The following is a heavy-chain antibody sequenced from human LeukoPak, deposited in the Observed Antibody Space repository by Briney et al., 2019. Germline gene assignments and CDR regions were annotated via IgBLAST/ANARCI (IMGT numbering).Heavy chain of an antibody. V-gene: IGHV3-23*01. CDR2: ISGSGNNT. D-gene: IGHD3-10*01. Sequence: QPGGSLRLSCAASGFTFSSYSMNWVRQAPGKGLYWASTISGSGNNTYYADSVKGRFTISRDNSKNTLYLQMNSLRVEDTAVYYCAKGMVRGVIIQGAFDIWGQGTMVTVSS. CDR3: AKGMVRGVIIQGAFDI. J-gene: IGHJ3*02. CDR1: GFTFSSYS.